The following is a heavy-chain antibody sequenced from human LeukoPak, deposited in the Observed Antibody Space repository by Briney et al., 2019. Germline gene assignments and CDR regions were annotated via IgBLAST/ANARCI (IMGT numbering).Heavy chain of an antibody. CDR3: ARARESLLYYYYYYMDV. CDR1: GFTFSSYW. V-gene: IGHV3-7*01. CDR2: IKQDGSEK. J-gene: IGHJ6*03. Sequence: PGGSLRLSRAASGFTFSSYWMSWVRQAPGKGLEWVANIKQDGSEKYYVDSVKGRFTISRDNAKNSLYLQMNSLRAEDTAVYYCARARESLLYYYYYYMDVWGKGTTVTVSS.